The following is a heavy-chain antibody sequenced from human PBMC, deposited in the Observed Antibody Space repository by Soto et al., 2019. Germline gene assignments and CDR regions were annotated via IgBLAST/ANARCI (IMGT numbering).Heavy chain of an antibody. CDR2: IYYSGST. V-gene: IGHV4-61*01. CDR3: ARYYGGYSDY. J-gene: IGHJ4*02. CDR1: GGSISSGSYY. D-gene: IGHD3-10*01. Sequence: SEPLSLTCAVSGGSISSGSYYWSWIRQPPGKGLEWIGYIYYSGSTNYNPSLKSRVTISVDTSKNQFSLKLSSVTAADTAVYYCARYYGGYSDYWGQGTLVTVSS.